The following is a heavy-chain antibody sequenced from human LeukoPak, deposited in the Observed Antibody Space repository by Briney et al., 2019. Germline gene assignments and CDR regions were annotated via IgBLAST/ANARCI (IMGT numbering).Heavy chain of an antibody. CDR1: GYTFISYG. Sequence: ASVKVSCKASGYTFISYGINWVRQAPGQGLEWMGWISTYNGNINYAQKFQGRVTMTTDTSTSTAYMEVKSLRSDDTAVYYCAREWAGGYSYGPYLDYWGQGTLVTVSS. CDR3: AREWAGGYSYGPYLDY. CDR2: ISTYNGNI. J-gene: IGHJ4*02. V-gene: IGHV1-18*04. D-gene: IGHD5-18*01.